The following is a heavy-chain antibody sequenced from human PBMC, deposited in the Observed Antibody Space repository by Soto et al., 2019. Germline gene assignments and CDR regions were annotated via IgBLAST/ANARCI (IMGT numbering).Heavy chain of an antibody. CDR3: AGRESYYYYYMDV. J-gene: IGHJ6*03. V-gene: IGHV1-18*01. Sequence: QVQLVQSGAEVKKPGASVKVSCKASGYTFTSYGISWVRQAPGQGLEWMGWISAYNGNTNYAQKLQGRVTMTTDTPTSTAYMQLSSLRSDEAAVYYCAGRESYYYYYMDVWGKGTPVTVCS. CDR1: GYTFTSYG. CDR2: ISAYNGNT.